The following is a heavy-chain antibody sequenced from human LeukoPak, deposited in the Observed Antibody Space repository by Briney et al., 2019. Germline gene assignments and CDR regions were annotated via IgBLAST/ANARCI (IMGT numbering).Heavy chain of an antibody. CDR2: IYYSGNT. D-gene: IGHD2-15*01. CDR3: ASGLEVGMEHFDY. J-gene: IGHJ4*02. Sequence: SETLSLTCTVSGGSILSSSYYWGWIRQPPGKGLGWIGSIYYSGNTDYNPSLKSRVTISVETSKNQFSLKLSSVTAADTAVYYCASGLEVGMEHFDYWGQGTLVTVSS. V-gene: IGHV4-39*07. CDR1: GGSILSSSYY.